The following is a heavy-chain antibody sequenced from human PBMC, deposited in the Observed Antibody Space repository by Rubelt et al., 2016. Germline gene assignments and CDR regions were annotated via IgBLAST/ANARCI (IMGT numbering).Heavy chain of an antibody. V-gene: IGHV1-24*01. CDR2: FDPEDGET. D-gene: IGHD3-3*01. J-gene: IGHJ4*02. Sequence: QVQLVQSGAEVKKPGASVKVSCKVSGYTLTELSMHWVRQAPGKGLEWMGGFDPEDGETIYAQKFQGRGTMTEGTSTDTAYMELSSLRSEDTAVYYCATIGLEWLLEDYWGQGTLVTVSS. CDR1: GYTLTELS. CDR3: ATIGLEWLLEDY.